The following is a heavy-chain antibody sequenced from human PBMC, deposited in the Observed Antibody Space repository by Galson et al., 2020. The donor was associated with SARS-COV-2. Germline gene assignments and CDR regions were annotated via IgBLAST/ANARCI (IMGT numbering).Heavy chain of an antibody. CDR3: ARDLALELSNPEPSFDI. D-gene: IGHD3-16*02. CDR1: GFTFSSYG. Sequence: GGSLRLSCAASGFTFSSYGMHWVRQAPGKGLEWVAVIWYDGSNKYYADSVKGRFTISRDNSKNTLYLQMNSLRAEDTAVYYCARDLALELSNPEPSFDIWGQGTMVTVSS. V-gene: IGHV3-33*01. CDR2: IWYDGSNK. J-gene: IGHJ3*02.